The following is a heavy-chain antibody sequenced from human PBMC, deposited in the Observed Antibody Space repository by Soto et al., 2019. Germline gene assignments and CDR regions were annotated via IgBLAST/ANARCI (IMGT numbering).Heavy chain of an antibody. CDR1: GGTFSSYA. V-gene: IGHV1-69*06. Sequence: SVKVSCKASGGTFSSYAISWVRQAPGQGLEWMGGIIPIFGTANYAQKFQGRVTITADKSTSTAYMELSSLRSEDTAVYYCARIGPKYNWFDPWGQGTLVTAPQ. CDR3: ARIGPKYNWFDP. J-gene: IGHJ5*02. CDR2: IIPIFGTA.